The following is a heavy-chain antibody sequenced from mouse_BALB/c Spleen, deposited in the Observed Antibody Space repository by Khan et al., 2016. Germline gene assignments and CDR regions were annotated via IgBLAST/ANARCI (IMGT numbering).Heavy chain of an antibody. Sequence: EVQLQESGPSLVKPSQTLSLTCSVTGDSITSGYWNWIRKFPGNKLEYMGYISYSGGTYNNPSLKSRISITRDTSKNQYYLQLNSVTTEDTGTYYCARYDGRRYVRGMDYWGQGLSVTVSS. CDR2: ISYSGGT. CDR1: GDSITSGY. CDR3: ARYDGRRYVRGMDY. D-gene: IGHD1-1*01. J-gene: IGHJ4*01. V-gene: IGHV3-8*02.